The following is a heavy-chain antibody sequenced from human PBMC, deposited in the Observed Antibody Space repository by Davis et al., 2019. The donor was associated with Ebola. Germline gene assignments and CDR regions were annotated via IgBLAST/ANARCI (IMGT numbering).Heavy chain of an antibody. V-gene: IGHV1-2*04. J-gene: IGHJ4*02. CDR1: GYTFTGYY. CDR2: INPNSGDT. Sequence: AVSVKVSCKASGYTFTGYYIHWVRQAPGQGLEWMGWINPNSGDTKYSQKFQGWVTMTRDTPISTAYMELNRLTSDDTAVYYCARDRVCSGATCYAYFDFWGQGTLVIVSS. D-gene: IGHD2-15*01. CDR3: ARDRVCSGATCYAYFDF.